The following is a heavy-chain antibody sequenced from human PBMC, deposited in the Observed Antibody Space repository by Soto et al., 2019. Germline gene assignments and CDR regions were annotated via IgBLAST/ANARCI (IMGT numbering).Heavy chain of an antibody. CDR2: INWKSDI. CDR3: AISQDRGGRTTFIY. CDR1: VFTFDDNA. D-gene: IGHD3-16*01. J-gene: IGHJ4*02. Sequence: SLLLSCAVSVFTFDDNAMHWVRQAPEKGLEWVSGINWKSDIGYADSVKGRFTISRDNAENSLYLQMNSLRAEDTALYYCAISQDRGGRTTFIYWGQGTQVTVSS. V-gene: IGHV3-9*01.